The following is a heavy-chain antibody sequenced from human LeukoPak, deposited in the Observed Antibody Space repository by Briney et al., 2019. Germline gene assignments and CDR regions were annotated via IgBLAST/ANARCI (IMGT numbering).Heavy chain of an antibody. D-gene: IGHD3-10*01. CDR2: ISSSSSYI. Sequence: PGGSLRLSCAASGFTFSSYSMNWVRQAPGKGLEWVSSISSSSSYIYYADSVKGRFTISRDNAKNSLYLQMNSLRAEDTAVYYCARWGPYYYGSGSYQNWFDPWGQGTLVTVSS. J-gene: IGHJ5*02. CDR1: GFTFSSYS. V-gene: IGHV3-21*01. CDR3: ARWGPYYYGSGSYQNWFDP.